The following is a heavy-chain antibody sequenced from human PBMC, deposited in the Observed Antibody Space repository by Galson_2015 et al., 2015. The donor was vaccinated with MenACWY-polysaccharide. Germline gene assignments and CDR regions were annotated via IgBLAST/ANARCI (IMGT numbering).Heavy chain of an antibody. V-gene: IGHV3-9*01. D-gene: IGHD1-1*01. CDR2: IGSSSNYI. J-gene: IGHJ4*02. CDR3: AKGGSLGMERDFDY. Sequence: IGSSSNYIYYADSVKRRFTISRDSTKNSLYLQMNSLRTEDTALYYCAKGGSLGMERDFDYWGRGTLVTVSS.